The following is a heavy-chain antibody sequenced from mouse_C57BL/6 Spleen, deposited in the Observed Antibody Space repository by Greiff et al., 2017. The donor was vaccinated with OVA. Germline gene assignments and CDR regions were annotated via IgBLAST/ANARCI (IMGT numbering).Heavy chain of an antibody. V-gene: IGHV1-64*01. J-gene: IGHJ4*01. CDR3: ALIYYDYDGYAMDY. CDR1: GYTFTSYW. CDR2: IHPNSGST. Sequence: VQLQQPGAELVKPGASVKLSCKASGYTFTSYWMHWVKQRPGQGLEWIGMIHPNSGSTNYNEKFKSKATLTVDTSSSTAYMQLSSLTSEDSAVYYCALIYYDYDGYAMDYWGQGTSVTVSS. D-gene: IGHD2-4*01.